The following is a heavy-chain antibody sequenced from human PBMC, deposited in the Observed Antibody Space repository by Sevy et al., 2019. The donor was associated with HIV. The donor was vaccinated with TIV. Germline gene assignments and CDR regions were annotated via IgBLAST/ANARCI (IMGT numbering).Heavy chain of an antibody. J-gene: IGHJ5*02. D-gene: IGHD2-15*01. Sequence: SETLSLTCTVSGGSISSYYWSWIRQPPGKGLEWIGYIYYSGSTNYNPSLKSRVTISVDTSKNQFSLKLSSVTAADTAVYYCARVLVGYCSGGSCYKNWFDPWGQGTLATVSS. CDR2: IYYSGST. CDR1: GGSISSYY. CDR3: ARVLVGYCSGGSCYKNWFDP. V-gene: IGHV4-59*01.